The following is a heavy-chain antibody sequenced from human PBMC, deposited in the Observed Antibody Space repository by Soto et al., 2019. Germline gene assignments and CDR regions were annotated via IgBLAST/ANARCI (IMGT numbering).Heavy chain of an antibody. Sequence: SETLSLTCTVSGGSISSYYWSWIRQPPGKGLEWIGYIYYSGSTNYNPSLKSRVTISVDTSKNQFSLKLSSVTAADTAVYYCARRYYDCSGGSCYSPHYYYFMDVWGKGTTVTVFS. CDR3: ARRYYDCSGGSCYSPHYYYFMDV. D-gene: IGHD2-15*01. CDR2: IYYSGST. CDR1: GGSISSYY. V-gene: IGHV4-59*08. J-gene: IGHJ6*03.